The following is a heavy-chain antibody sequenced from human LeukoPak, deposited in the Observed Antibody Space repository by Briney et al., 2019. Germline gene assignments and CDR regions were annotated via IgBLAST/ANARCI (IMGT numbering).Heavy chain of an antibody. CDR3: ARGWGPAYCGGDCHRHFDY. D-gene: IGHD2-21*02. V-gene: IGHV4-30-4*07. CDR1: VDPISSGGYS. Sequence: TLSLTCVGSVDPISSGGYSGNWIRQPPGKGREWIGYMYNSGTTSYHPSLKSRVTMSVDTSKNQFSLKLSSVTAADTALYYCARGWGPAYCGGDCHRHFDYWGQGTLVTVSS. J-gene: IGHJ4*02. CDR2: MYNSGTT.